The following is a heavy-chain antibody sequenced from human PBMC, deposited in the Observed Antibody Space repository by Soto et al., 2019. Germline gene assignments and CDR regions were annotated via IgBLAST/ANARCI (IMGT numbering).Heavy chain of an antibody. CDR2: INPNSGGT. V-gene: IGHV1-2*04. CDR1: GYTFSSYG. J-gene: IGHJ4*02. CDR3: ARDWGHYYGSGSFPSPHPSDI. Sequence: ASVKVSCKASGYTFSSYGINWVRQAPGQGLEWLGWINPNSGGTHYAQKFQGWVTMTRDTSITTAYMELNRLTSDDTAVYYCARDWGHYYGSGSFPSPHPSDIWGQGTLVTVSS. D-gene: IGHD3-10*01.